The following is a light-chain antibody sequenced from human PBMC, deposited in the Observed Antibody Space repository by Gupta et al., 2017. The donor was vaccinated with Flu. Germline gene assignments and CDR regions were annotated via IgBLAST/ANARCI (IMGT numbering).Light chain of an antibody. CDR3: QQYGSSPRT. CDR2: SAS. V-gene: IGKV3-20*01. J-gene: IGKJ1*01. Sequence: EIVLTQSPGTLSLSPGERATLSCRASQSVSSNYLAWYQQKGGQAPRLLIYSASSRATGIPDRFSGSGSGTDFTLTISRLEPEDFAVYYCQQYGSSPRTFGQGTKVEIK. CDR1: QSVSSNY.